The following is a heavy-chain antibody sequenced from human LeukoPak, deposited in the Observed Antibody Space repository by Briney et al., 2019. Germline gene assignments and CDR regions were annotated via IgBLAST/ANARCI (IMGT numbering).Heavy chain of an antibody. Sequence: SETLSLTCTVSGVSISSYYWIWIRQPPERGREWRGYIFYSGCTNYNPSLKSRVTISVDTPKNQCSLKLSSVTAADTAVYYCARGLFDYYDSSGYFDYWGQGTLVTVSS. J-gene: IGHJ4*02. V-gene: IGHV4-59*01. CDR1: GVSISSYY. CDR3: ARGLFDYYDSSGYFDY. CDR2: IFYSGCT. D-gene: IGHD3-22*01.